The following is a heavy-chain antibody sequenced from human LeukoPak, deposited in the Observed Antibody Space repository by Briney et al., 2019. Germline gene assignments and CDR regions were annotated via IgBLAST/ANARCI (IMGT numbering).Heavy chain of an antibody. CDR1: GYTFTSYG. V-gene: IGHV1-18*01. D-gene: IGHD1-26*01. Sequence: ASVTVSCKASGYTFTSYGISWVRQAPGQGLEWMGWISAYNGNTNYAQKLQGRVTMTTDTSTSTAYMELRSLRSDDTAVYYCARVRMGAKTPKLDAFDIWGQGTMVTVSS. CDR2: ISAYNGNT. CDR3: ARVRMGAKTPKLDAFDI. J-gene: IGHJ3*02.